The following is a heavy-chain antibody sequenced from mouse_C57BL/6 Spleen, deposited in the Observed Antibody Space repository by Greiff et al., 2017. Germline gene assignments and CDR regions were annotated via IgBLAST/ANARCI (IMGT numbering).Heavy chain of an antibody. V-gene: IGHV1-18*01. CDR1: GYTFTDYN. Sequence: EVQLQESGPELVKPGASVKIPCKASGYTFTDYNLDWVKQSHGKSLEWIGDINPNNGGTIYNQKFKGKATLTVDKSSSTAYMELRSLTSEDTAVYYCARPDYDYGAWFAYWGQGTLVTVSA. CDR2: INPNNGGT. D-gene: IGHD2-4*01. J-gene: IGHJ3*01. CDR3: ARPDYDYGAWFAY.